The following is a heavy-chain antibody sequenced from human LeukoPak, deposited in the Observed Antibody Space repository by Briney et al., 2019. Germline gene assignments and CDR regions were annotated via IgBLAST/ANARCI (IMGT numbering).Heavy chain of an antibody. J-gene: IGHJ4*02. Sequence: SVKVSCKASGGTFSSYAISWVRQAAGHGLEWMGRIIPIFGTANYAQKFQGRVTITTDESTSTAYMELSSLRSEDTAVYYCASSNCGGDCYSGYWGQGTLVTVSS. CDR3: ASSNCGGDCYSGY. CDR2: IIPIFGTA. D-gene: IGHD2-21*02. V-gene: IGHV1-69*05. CDR1: GGTFSSYA.